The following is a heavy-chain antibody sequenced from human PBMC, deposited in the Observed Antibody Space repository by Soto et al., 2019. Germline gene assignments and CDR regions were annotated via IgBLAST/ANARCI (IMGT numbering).Heavy chain of an antibody. CDR1: GFTFSAYS. V-gene: IGHV3-48*01. CDR2: ISSSSSNT. Sequence: EVQLVESGGGLVQPGGSLRLSCAASGFTFSAYSMNWGRQAAGKGLELVSDISSSSSNTYYADSVKGRFTISRDNAKNSLFLQMNSLRAEDTAVYYCARWVGGESRYLDYWGQGTLVTVSS. D-gene: IGHD3-9*01. CDR3: ARWVGGESRYLDY. J-gene: IGHJ4*02.